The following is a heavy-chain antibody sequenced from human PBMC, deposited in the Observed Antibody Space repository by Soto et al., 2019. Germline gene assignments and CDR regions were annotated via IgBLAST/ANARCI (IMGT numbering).Heavy chain of an antibody. Sequence: GGSLRLSCAASGISFSNTWMHWVRQVPGKGLVWVAYINSDGTTTTYADSVRGRFTISRDNAKNTVYLQMNSLRAEDTALYYRTTDGSYAQYVWGQGTAVTVSS. D-gene: IGHD2-2*01. CDR2: INSDGTTT. V-gene: IGHV3-74*01. J-gene: IGHJ6*02. CDR3: TTDGSYAQYV. CDR1: GISFSNTW.